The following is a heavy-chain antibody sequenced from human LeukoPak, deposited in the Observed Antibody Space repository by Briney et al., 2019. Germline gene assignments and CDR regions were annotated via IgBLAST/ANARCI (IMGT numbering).Heavy chain of an antibody. J-gene: IGHJ3*02. Sequence: IPGGSLRLSCVASGFTLSSYNMKWVRQAPGKRLEWVSSISRRSSDIEYADSVKGRFTISRDIDKKSLYLQMNSLRVEDTAVYYCARESRYAFDIWGQGTMVTVSS. CDR1: GFTLSSYN. CDR2: ISRRSSDI. CDR3: ARESRYAFDI. V-gene: IGHV3-21*01.